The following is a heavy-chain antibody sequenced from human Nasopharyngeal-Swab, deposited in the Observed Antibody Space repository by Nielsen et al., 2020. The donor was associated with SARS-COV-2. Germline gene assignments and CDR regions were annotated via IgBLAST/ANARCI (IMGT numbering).Heavy chain of an antibody. CDR2: INPNSGGT. J-gene: IGHJ5*02. D-gene: IGHD3-16*02. Sequence: ASVKVSCKASGYTFTGYYMHWVRQAPGQGLEWMGRINPNSGGTNYAQKFQGRVTMTRDTSISTAYMELSRLRSDDTAVYYCARDLGVVTFGGVIVIPGKFDPWGQGTLVTVSS. CDR3: ARDLGVVTFGGVIVIPGKFDP. CDR1: GYTFTGYY. V-gene: IGHV1-2*06.